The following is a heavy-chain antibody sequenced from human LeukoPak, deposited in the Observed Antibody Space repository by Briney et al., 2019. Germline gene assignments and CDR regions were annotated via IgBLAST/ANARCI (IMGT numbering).Heavy chain of an antibody. Sequence: SETLSLTCTVSGGSISSGSYYWSWIRQPAGKGLEWIGRIYASGSTNYNPSLKSRVTISVDTSKNQFSLNLSSVTAADTAVYYCARDLSLGFWSGYNVYYYYYMDVWGKGTTVTVSS. D-gene: IGHD3-3*01. CDR2: IYASGST. V-gene: IGHV4-61*02. CDR3: ARDLSLGFWSGYNVYYYYYMDV. CDR1: GGSISSGSYY. J-gene: IGHJ6*03.